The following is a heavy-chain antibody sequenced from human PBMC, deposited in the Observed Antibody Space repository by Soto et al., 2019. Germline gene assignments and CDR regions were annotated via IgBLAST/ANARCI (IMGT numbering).Heavy chain of an antibody. CDR2: ISYDGSNK. CDR3: ARDLGVSYYYGMDV. V-gene: IGHV3-30-3*01. D-gene: IGHD3-16*01. J-gene: IGHJ6*02. Sequence: QVQLVESGGGVVQPGRSLRLSCAVSGFTFSYYGLHWVRQAPGKGLKWVAMISYDGSNKYHADSVKGRFTISRDNSKNTLYLEMNTLRGDDTALYNCARDLGVSYYYGMDVWGQGTTVTVSS. CDR1: GFTFSYYG.